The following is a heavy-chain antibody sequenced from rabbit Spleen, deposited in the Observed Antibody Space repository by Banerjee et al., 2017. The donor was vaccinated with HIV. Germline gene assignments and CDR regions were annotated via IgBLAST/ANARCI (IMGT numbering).Heavy chain of an antibody. CDR3: ARNPYHDNGSAL. V-gene: IGHV1S40*01. Sequence: QSLEASGGGLVKPGASLTLTCKASGFSFSSSDYMCWVRQAPGKGLEWISCIAGSSSGFTYSATWAKGRFTISKTSSTTVTLKMTSLTTADTATHFCARNPYHDNGSALWGPGTLVTVS. D-gene: IGHD5-1*01. J-gene: IGHJ4*01. CDR1: GFSFSSSDY. CDR2: IAGSSSGFT.